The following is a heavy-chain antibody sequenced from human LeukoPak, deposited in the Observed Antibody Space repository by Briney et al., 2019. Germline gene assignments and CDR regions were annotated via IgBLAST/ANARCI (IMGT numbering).Heavy chain of an antibody. D-gene: IGHD6-6*01. CDR1: GFTFSSYS. J-gene: IGHJ4*02. CDR3: ARDLRVDSSSSDY. CDR2: ISSSSSTI. V-gene: IGHV3-48*01. Sequence: PGGSLRLSCAASGFTFSSYSMNWVRQAPGKGLEWVSYISSSSSTIYYADSVKGRFTISRDNAKNSLYLQMNSPRAEDTAVYYCARDLRVDSSSSDYWGQGTLVTVSS.